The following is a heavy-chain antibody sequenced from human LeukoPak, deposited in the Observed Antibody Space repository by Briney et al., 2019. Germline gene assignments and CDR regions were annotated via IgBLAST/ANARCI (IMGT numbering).Heavy chain of an antibody. J-gene: IGHJ4*02. CDR2: IIPILGIA. Sequence: SVKVSCKASGGTFSSYAISWVRQASGQGLEWMGRIIPILGIANYAQKFQGRVTITADKSTSTAYMELSSLRSEDTAVYYCARAAGGYFDWLLPVDYWGQGTLVTVSS. CDR3: ARAAGGYFDWLLPVDY. V-gene: IGHV1-69*04. CDR1: GGTFSSYA. D-gene: IGHD3-9*01.